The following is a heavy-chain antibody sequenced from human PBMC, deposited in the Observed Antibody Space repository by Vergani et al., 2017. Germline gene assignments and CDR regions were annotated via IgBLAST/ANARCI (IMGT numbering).Heavy chain of an antibody. V-gene: IGHV1-3*04. CDR1: GYTFTSYA. J-gene: IGHJ4*02. CDR3: ARGELGELSFGLDY. Sequence: QVPLVQSGAEVKKPGASVKVSCTASGYTFTSYAMHWVRQAPGQRLEWMGWINTGNGNTKYSQKFQGRVTITRDTSASTAYMELSSLRSEDTAVYYCARGELGELSFGLDYWGQGTLVTVSS. D-gene: IGHD3-16*02. CDR2: INTGNGNT.